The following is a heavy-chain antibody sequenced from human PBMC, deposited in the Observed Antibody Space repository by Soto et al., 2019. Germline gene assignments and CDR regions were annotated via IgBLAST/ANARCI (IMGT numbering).Heavy chain of an antibody. CDR2: ISYDGSNK. D-gene: IGHD7-27*01. V-gene: IGHV3-30*18. CDR3: AKDLGHGGRGAFDI. CDR1: GFTFSFYG. Sequence: QVQLVESGGGVVQPGRSLRLSCAASGFTFSFYGMHWVRQAPGKGLEWVAVISYDGSNKYYADSVKGQFTISRDNSKNTLYLQMNSLRAEDTAVYYCAKDLGHGGRGAFDIWGQGTMVTVSS. J-gene: IGHJ3*02.